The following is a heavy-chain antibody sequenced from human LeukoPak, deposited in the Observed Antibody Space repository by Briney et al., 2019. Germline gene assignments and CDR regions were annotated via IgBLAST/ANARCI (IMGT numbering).Heavy chain of an antibody. CDR1: GYTFTSYG. CDR3: ARDYSSGYYYNFDY. V-gene: IGHV1-18*01. J-gene: IGHJ4*02. Sequence: ASVKVSCKASGYTFTSYGIRWVRPAPGQGLAWMGWISAYNGNTNYAQKLQGRVTMTTDTSTSTAYMELRSLRSDDTAVYYCARDYSSGYYYNFDYWGQGTLVTVSS. CDR2: ISAYNGNT. D-gene: IGHD3-22*01.